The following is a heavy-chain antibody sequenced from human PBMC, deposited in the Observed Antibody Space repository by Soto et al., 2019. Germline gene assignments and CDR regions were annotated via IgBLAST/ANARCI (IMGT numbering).Heavy chain of an antibody. CDR3: APLSVSLSGPYGIHV. Sequence: SETLSLTCTVSGDSITRSSYSWGWIRQPPGKGLEWIGTFSYSGSTYYNPSLKSRSTISVDTSKNQFSLILNSVTAADTAVYYCAPLSVSLSGPYGIHVWGQGTTVTVSS. V-gene: IGHV4-39*01. J-gene: IGHJ6*02. D-gene: IGHD2-15*01. CDR2: FSYSGST. CDR1: GDSITRSSYS.